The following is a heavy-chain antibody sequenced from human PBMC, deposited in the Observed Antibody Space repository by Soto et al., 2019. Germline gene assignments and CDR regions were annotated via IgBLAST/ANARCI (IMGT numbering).Heavy chain of an antibody. CDR3: ARGLRGIAVAGNWFDP. V-gene: IGHV1-69*12. CDR1: GGTFSSYA. D-gene: IGHD6-19*01. CDR2: IIPIFGTA. J-gene: IGHJ5*02. Sequence: QVQLVQSGAEVKKPGSSVKVSCKASGGTFSSYAISWVRQAPGQGLEWMGGIIPIFGTANYAQKFQGRVKITADESTSTAYMELSSLRSEETAVYYCARGLRGIAVAGNWFDPWGQGTLVTVSS.